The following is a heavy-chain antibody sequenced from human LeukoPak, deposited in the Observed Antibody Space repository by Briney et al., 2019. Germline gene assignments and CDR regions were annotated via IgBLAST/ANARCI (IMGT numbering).Heavy chain of an antibody. V-gene: IGHV4-59*01. CDR1: GGSISSYY. CDR3: ARDYGDYWSEWDWFDP. Sequence: SETLSLTCTVSGGSISSYYWSWIRQPPGKGLEWIGYIYYSGSTNYNPSLKSRVTISVDTPKNQFSLKLSSVTAADTAVYYCARDYGDYWSEWDWFDPWGQGTLVTVSS. J-gene: IGHJ5*02. CDR2: IYYSGST. D-gene: IGHD4-17*01.